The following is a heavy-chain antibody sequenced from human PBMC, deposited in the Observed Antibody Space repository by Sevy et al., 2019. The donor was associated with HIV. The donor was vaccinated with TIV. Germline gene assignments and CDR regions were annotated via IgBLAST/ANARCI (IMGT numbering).Heavy chain of an antibody. V-gene: IGHV3-7*01. D-gene: IGHD2-2*01. Sequence: GGSLRLSCAASGFTFSSYWMSWVRQAPGKGLEWVANIKQDGSEKYYVDSLKGRFTISRDNDKNSLYLQMNSLRAEDTAVYYCAREQSYAAFDIWGQGTMVTVSS. CDR1: GFTFSSYW. CDR2: IKQDGSEK. J-gene: IGHJ3*02. CDR3: AREQSYAAFDI.